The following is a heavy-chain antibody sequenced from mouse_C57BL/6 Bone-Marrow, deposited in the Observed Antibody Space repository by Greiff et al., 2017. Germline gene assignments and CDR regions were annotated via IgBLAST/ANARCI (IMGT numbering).Heavy chain of an antibody. CDR2: IYPGSGST. CDR3: ARGGFITTVVAKGY. V-gene: IGHV1-55*01. J-gene: IGHJ2*01. D-gene: IGHD1-1*01. CDR1: GYTFTSYW. Sequence: QVQLKQPGAELVKPGASVKMSCKASGYTFTSYWITWVKQRPGQGLEWIGDIYPGSGSTNYNEKFKSKATLTVDTSSSTAYMQLSSLTSEDSAVYYCARGGFITTVVAKGYWGQGTTLTVSS.